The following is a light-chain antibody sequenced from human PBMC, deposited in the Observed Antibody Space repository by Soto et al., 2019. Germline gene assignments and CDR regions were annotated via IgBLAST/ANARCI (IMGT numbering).Light chain of an antibody. CDR3: QQYYTTPFT. J-gene: IGKJ3*01. CDR2: WAS. CDR1: QSVLYSSSNKNY. Sequence: DIVMTQSPDSLAVSLGERATVNCESSQSVLYSSSNKNYLAWYQQRPGQPPKLLIYWASTRESGVPDRFSGSGSGTDFTLTISSLQAEDVAVYYCQQYYTTPFTFGPGTTVDIK. V-gene: IGKV4-1*01.